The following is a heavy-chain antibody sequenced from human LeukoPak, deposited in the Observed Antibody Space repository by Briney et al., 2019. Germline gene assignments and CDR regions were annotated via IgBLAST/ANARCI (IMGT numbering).Heavy chain of an antibody. Sequence: SETLSLTCTVSGGSISSYYWSWIRQPPGKGLEWSGYIYYSGSTNYDPSLKSRVTISVDTSKNQFSLKLSSMTAADTAGYYCAREKVGRITIFGVVTRDAFDIWGQGAMVTVSS. CDR1: GGSISSYY. CDR3: AREKVGRITIFGVVTRDAFDI. J-gene: IGHJ3*02. CDR2: IYYSGST. V-gene: IGHV4-59*01. D-gene: IGHD3-3*01.